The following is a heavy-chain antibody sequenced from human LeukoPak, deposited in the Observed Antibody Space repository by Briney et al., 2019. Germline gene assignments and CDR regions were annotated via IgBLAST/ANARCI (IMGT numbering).Heavy chain of an antibody. Sequence: ASVKLSCTASGYTFTSYGISWVRQAPGQGLEWMGWISTYNGNTNYAQKYQGSVTMTTATSTSKASMELRSLRSDDTAVYYCARVYSGWYHCDYWGQGTLVTVSS. V-gene: IGHV1-18*01. CDR2: ISTYNGNT. CDR1: GYTFTSYG. J-gene: IGHJ4*02. CDR3: ARVYSGWYHCDY. D-gene: IGHD6-19*01.